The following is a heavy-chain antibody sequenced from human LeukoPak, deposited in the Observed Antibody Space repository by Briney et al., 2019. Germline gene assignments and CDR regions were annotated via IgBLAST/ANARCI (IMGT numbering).Heavy chain of an antibody. CDR1: GFTFDDYG. Sequence: GGSLRLSCAASGFTFDDYGMSWVRQAPGKGLEWVSGINWNGGSTGYADSVKGRFTISRDNAKNSLYLQMNSLRAEDTAVYYCARDSSSWYLNDYWGQGTLVTVSS. V-gene: IGHV3-20*04. CDR2: INWNGGST. CDR3: ARDSSSWYLNDY. J-gene: IGHJ4*02. D-gene: IGHD6-13*01.